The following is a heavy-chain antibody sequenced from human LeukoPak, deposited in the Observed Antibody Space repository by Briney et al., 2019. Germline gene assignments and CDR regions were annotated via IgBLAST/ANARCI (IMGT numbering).Heavy chain of an antibody. V-gene: IGHV3-48*03. CDR2: ISSSGSTI. D-gene: IGHD3-22*01. Sequence: PGGSVRLSCAASGFTFSSYEMNWVRQAPGKGLEGVSYISSSGSTIYYADSVKGRFTISRDNAKNSLYLQMNSLRTEDTAIYYCARDIYDSSGYLYFNRCGRGTLVTVSS. J-gene: IGHJ2*01. CDR3: ARDIYDSSGYLYFNR. CDR1: GFTFSSYE.